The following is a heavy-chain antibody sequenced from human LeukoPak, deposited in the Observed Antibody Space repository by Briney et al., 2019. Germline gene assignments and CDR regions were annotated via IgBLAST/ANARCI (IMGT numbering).Heavy chain of an antibody. Sequence: GGSLRLSCAASGFTFSSYGMHWVRQAPGKGLEWVAVISYDGSNKYYADSVKGRFTISRDSAKKSPYLQMNSLRAEDTAVYYCARDWGAYYHFFDYWGQGTLVTVSS. CDR1: GFTFSSYG. CDR2: ISYDGSNK. V-gene: IGHV3-30*03. CDR3: ARDWGAYYHFFDY. D-gene: IGHD3-22*01. J-gene: IGHJ4*02.